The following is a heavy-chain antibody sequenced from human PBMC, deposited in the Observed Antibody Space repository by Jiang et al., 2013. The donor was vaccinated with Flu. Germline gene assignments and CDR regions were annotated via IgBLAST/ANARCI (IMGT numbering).Heavy chain of an antibody. V-gene: IGHV1-69*01. J-gene: IGHJ6*02. Sequence: GAEVKKPGSSVKVSCKASGGTFSSYAISWVRQAPGQGLEWMGGIIPIFGTANYAQKFQGRVTITADESTSTAYMELSSLRSEDTAVYYCAREVLSSSGWGRGTYGMDVWGQGTTVTVSS. CDR2: IIPIFGTA. CDR3: AREVLSSSGWGRGTYGMDV. CDR1: GGTFSSYA. D-gene: IGHD6-19*01.